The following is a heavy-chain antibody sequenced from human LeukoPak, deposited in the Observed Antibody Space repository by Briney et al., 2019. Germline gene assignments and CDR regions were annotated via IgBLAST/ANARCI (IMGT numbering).Heavy chain of an antibody. CDR3: VHSPRIAASHP. V-gene: IGHV3-64D*08. CDR2: IGNSGRST. CDR1: GFSFSSYS. D-gene: IGHD6-13*01. J-gene: IGHJ5*02. Sequence: GGSLRLSCSASGFSFSSYSMHWVRQAPGKGLEYVSGIGNSGRSTSYADSVKGRFTISRDNSKNTLYLQMSSLTAEDTALYYCVHSPRIAASHPWGQGTLVSVSS.